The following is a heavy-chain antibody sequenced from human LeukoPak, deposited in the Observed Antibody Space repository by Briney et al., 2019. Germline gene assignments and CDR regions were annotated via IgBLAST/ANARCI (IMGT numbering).Heavy chain of an antibody. CDR3: ARMRAADYDYVWGSYRYLNAFDI. CDR2: ISGSTGST. CDR1: GFTFSTYA. J-gene: IGHJ3*02. V-gene: IGHV3-23*01. D-gene: IGHD3-16*02. Sequence: GGSLRLSCAASGFTFSTYAMSWVRQAPGKGLEWVSSISGSTGSTYYADSVKGRFTISRDNSKNTLYLQMSSLRAEDTAVYYCARMRAADYDYVWGSYRYLNAFDIWGQGTMVTVSS.